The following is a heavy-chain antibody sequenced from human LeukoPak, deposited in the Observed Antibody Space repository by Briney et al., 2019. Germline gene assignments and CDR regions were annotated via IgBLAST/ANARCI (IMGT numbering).Heavy chain of an antibody. D-gene: IGHD3-16*02. CDR2: ISAYNGNT. CDR1: GYTFTSYD. CDR3: ARAGDYVWGSYRNDY. Sequence: GASVKVSCKASGYTFTSYDINWVRQATGQGLEWMGWISAYNGNTNYAQKLQGRVTMTTDTSTSTAYMELRSLRSDDTAVYYCARAGDYVWGSYRNDYWGQGTLVTVSS. V-gene: IGHV1-18*01. J-gene: IGHJ4*02.